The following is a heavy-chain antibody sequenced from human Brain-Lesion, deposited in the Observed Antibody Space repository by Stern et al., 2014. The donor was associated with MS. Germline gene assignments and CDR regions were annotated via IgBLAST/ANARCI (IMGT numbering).Heavy chain of an antibody. CDR1: GFIFDDYA. CDR2: ITSDSGTI. J-gene: IGHJ5*02. Sequence: EVQLLESGGGLVQPGRSLRLSCAASGFIFDDYAIHWVRQAPGKGLEWVSGITSDSGTIVYADSVKGRFTISRDNAKNSLYLQMNSLRVEDTAFYYCATLDFVRPAAGRGWCDPWGQGTLVTVSS. V-gene: IGHV3-9*01. D-gene: IGHD3-3*01. CDR3: ATLDFVRPAAGRGWCDP.